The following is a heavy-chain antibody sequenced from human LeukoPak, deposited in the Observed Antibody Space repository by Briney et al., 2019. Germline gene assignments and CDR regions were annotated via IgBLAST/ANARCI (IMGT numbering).Heavy chain of an antibody. CDR2: ISNSGSYT. V-gene: IGHV3-11*03. CDR1: GFTFSDEY. D-gene: IGHD6-19*01. CDR3: ARSRGAGPGAYFDY. J-gene: IGHJ4*02. Sequence: PGGALRLSCAASGFTFSDEYMSWIRQAPGKRLEWVSYISNSGSYTNYADSVKGRFTISRDNAKNSLYLQMNSLRAEDTAVYYCARSRGAGPGAYFDYWGQGTLITVSS.